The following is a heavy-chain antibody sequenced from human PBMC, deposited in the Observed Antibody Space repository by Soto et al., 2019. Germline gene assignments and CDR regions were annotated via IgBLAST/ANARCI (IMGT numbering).Heavy chain of an antibody. J-gene: IGHJ5*02. V-gene: IGHV4-59*01. D-gene: IGHD2-2*01. CDR3: ARSPPYCSSTSCPINWFDP. CDR1: GGSISSYY. CDR2: IYYSGST. Sequence: PSETLSLTCTVSGGSISSYYWSWIRQPPGKGLEWIGYIYYSGSTNYNPSLKSRVTISVHTSKNQFSLKLSSVTAADTAVYYCARSPPYCSSTSCPINWFDPWGQGTLVTVS.